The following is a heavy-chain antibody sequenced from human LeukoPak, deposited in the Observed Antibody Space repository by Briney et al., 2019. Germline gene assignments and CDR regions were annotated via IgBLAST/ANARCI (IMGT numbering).Heavy chain of an antibody. V-gene: IGHV3-30*18. D-gene: IGHD3-10*01. CDR2: ISYDGSNK. Sequence: PGGSLRLSCAASGFTFSSYGIHWVRQAPGKGLEWVAVISYDGSNKYYADSVKGRFTISRDNSKNTLYLQNSLRAEGTAVYYCAKDWLGFSGAFDIWGQGTMVTVSS. CDR3: AKDWLGFSGAFDI. J-gene: IGHJ3*02. CDR1: GFTFSSYG.